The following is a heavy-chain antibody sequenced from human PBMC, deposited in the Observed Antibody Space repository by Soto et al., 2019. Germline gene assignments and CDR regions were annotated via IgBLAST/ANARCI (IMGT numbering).Heavy chain of an antibody. V-gene: IGHV4-39*02. D-gene: IGHD5-18*01. J-gene: IGHJ4*02. CDR1: GVSISSSNYY. CDR3: ARPKTGTATDGYDF. Sequence: PSETLSLTCNVSGVSISSSNYYWAWIRQPPGRGLEWIGSVYNTGTTYYNPSLRSRVSISVDTSKNHLSLKVTSVTAADTAMYYCARPKTGTATDGYDFCGQGTPVTVYS. CDR2: VYNTGTT.